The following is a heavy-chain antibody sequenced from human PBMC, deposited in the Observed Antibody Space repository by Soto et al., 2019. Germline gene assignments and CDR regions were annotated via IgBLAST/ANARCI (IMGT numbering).Heavy chain of an antibody. V-gene: IGHV3-30-3*01. CDR2: VSYDGSKE. J-gene: IGHJ3*02. CDR3: AYMLWFGELYLAVSDAFDI. Sequence: QVQLVESGGGVVQPGRSLRLSCAASGFTFSSYAMHWVRQAAGKGLEWVAVVSYDGSKEYYSDSVKGRFTISRDNSKNTTYLQMNSLRAEDTAVYYCAYMLWFGELYLAVSDAFDIWGQGTMVTFSS. CDR1: GFTFSSYA. D-gene: IGHD3-10*01.